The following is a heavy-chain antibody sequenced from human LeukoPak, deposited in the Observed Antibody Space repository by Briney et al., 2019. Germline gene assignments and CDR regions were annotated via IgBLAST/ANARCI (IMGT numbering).Heavy chain of an antibody. Sequence: SETLSLTCAVYGGSFSGYYWSWIRQPPGKGLEWIGEINHSGSTNYNPSLKSRVTISVDTSKNQFSLKLSSVTAADTAVYYCAGGSSSSSGGVSYYYGMDVWGQGTTVTVSS. D-gene: IGHD6-6*01. CDR3: AGGSSSSSGGVSYYYGMDV. J-gene: IGHJ6*02. V-gene: IGHV4-34*01. CDR2: INHSGST. CDR1: GGSFSGYY.